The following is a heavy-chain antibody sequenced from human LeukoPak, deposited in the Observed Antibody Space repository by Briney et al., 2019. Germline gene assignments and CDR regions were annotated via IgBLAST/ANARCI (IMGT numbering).Heavy chain of an antibody. D-gene: IGHD6-13*01. Sequence: GGSLRLSCAASGFTVSSNYMSWVRQAPGKGLEWVSVIYSGGSTYYADSVKGRFTISRDNSKNTLYLQMNSLRAEDTAVYYCARLSGYSSSFDYWGQGTLVTVSS. V-gene: IGHV3-66*01. CDR2: IYSGGST. CDR1: GFTVSSNY. J-gene: IGHJ4*02. CDR3: ARLSGYSSSFDY.